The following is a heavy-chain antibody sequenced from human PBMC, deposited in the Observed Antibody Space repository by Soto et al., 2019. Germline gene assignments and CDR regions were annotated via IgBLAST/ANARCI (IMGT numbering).Heavy chain of an antibody. J-gene: IGHJ4*02. V-gene: IGHV3-53*04. D-gene: IGHD4-17*01. CDR1: GFSVSNNY. CDR2: IYADGTT. CDR3: ARGGGPFINSVTNPFDY. Sequence: EVPLVESGGGLVQPGGSLRLSCVVSGFSVSNNYMSWVRQAPGMRLDWVSVIYADGTTYYVDSVKGRFTISRHNSRNTLSLQMYSLRTEDTAVYYCARGGGPFINSVTNPFDYWGQGTLVTVSS.